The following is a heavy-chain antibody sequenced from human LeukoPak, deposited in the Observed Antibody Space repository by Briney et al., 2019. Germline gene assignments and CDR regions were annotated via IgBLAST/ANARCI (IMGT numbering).Heavy chain of an antibody. J-gene: IGHJ6*02. V-gene: IGHV3-23*01. CDR2: ISGSGGST. CDR1: GFTFSSYA. Sequence: GASLRISCAASGFTFSSYAMSWVRQAPGKGLDWVSAISGSGGSTYYADSVKGRFTISRDNSKNTLYLQMNSLRAEDTAVYYCAKDQRRAAAGRQYFYYGMDVWGQGTTVTVSS. D-gene: IGHD6-13*01. CDR3: AKDQRRAAAGRQYFYYGMDV.